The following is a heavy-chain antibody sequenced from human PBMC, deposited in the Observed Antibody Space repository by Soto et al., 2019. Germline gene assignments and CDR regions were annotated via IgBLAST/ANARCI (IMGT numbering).Heavy chain of an antibody. CDR1: GGSMSSGSYY. J-gene: IGHJ6*02. Sequence: QVQLQESGPGLVKPSQTLSLTCTVSGGSMSSGSYYWSRIRQLPGKGLEWIGYIYYSGSTYYNPSLKSRVTLSVDTSKNQFSLKLNSVTAADTGVYYCATRTDYYYGSGSLGGMDVWGQGTTVTVSS. D-gene: IGHD3-10*01. V-gene: IGHV4-31*03. CDR3: ATRTDYYYGSGSLGGMDV. CDR2: IYYSGST.